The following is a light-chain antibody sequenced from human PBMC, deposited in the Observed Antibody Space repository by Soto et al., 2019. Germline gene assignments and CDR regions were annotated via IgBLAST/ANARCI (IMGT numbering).Light chain of an antibody. CDR1: QGISSY. CDR3: QQLNSYPRT. J-gene: IGKJ1*01. CDR2: AAS. V-gene: IGKV1-9*01. Sequence: IQLTQSPSSLSASVGDRVTITCRASQGISSYLAWYQQKPGKAPKLLIYAASTLQSGVPSRFSGSGSGTDFTLTISSLQPEDFATDDCQQLNSYPRTFGQGTKVEIK.